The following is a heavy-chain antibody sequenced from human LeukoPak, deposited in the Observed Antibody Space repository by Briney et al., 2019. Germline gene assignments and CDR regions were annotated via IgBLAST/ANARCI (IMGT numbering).Heavy chain of an antibody. CDR1: GFIFRNHA. V-gene: IGHV3-23*01. CDR3: AKSLGNQGVIDY. CDR2: VSASGGST. D-gene: IGHD3-10*01. J-gene: IGHJ4*02. Sequence: GGSLRLSCAASGFIFRNHAMNWVRQAPWQGLEWVSGVSASGGSTFNTDPVKGRFSISRDNSKNTLYLEMNSLRPEDTALYYCAKSLGNQGVIDYWGQGTLVTVSS.